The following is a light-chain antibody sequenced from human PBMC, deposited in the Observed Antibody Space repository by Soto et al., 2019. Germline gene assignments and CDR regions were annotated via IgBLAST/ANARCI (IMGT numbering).Light chain of an antibody. CDR3: QKYNSAPFT. J-gene: IGKJ3*01. CDR1: QDINNF. CDR2: GAS. Sequence: DIQMTQSPSSLSASVGDRVTITCRASQDINNFLVRFQQKPGKVPNLLIYGASTLQSGVPSRFSGSGSGTDFPLPISSLQPEDVATYFCQKYNSAPFTFGHGTTVYIK. V-gene: IGKV1-27*01.